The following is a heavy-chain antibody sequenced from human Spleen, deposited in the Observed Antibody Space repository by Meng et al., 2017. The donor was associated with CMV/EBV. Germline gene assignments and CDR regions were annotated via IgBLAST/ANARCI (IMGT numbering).Heavy chain of an antibody. V-gene: IGHV3-30*04. CDR1: GFTFSNYA. D-gene: IGHD5-24*01. CDR3: VRGGGGWLQLDY. CDR2: VIYDGTNK. J-gene: IGHJ4*02. Sequence: SCAVSGFTFSNYAMHWVRQVPGKGLEWVAAVIYDGTNKYYADSVKGRFTISRDNSKNTVYLQMNSLRPEDTAIYYCVRGGGGWLQLDYWGQGALVTVSS.